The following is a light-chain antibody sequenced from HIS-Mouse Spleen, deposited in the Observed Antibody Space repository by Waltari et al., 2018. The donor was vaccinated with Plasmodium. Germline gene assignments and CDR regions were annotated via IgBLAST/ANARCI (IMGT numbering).Light chain of an antibody. CDR1: QDISNY. CDR3: QQYDNLPPLFT. CDR2: DAS. J-gene: IGKJ3*01. Sequence: DIQMTKSPSSLSASVGERVTITCQASQDISNYLNWYQQKPGKAPKLLIYDASNLETGVPSRFSGSGSGTDFTFTISSLQPEDIATYYCQQYDNLPPLFTFGPGTKVDIK. V-gene: IGKV1-33*01.